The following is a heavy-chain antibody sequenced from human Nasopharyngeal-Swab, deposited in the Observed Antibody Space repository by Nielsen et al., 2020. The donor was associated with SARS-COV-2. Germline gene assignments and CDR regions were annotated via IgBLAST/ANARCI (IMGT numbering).Heavy chain of an antibody. J-gene: IGHJ6*04. D-gene: IGHD1-20*01. Sequence: VRQMPGKGLEWMGRIDPSDSYTNYSPSFQGHVTISADKSISTAYLQWSSLKASDTAMYYCARLSITGTPEGHYYYGMDVWGKGTTVTVSS. V-gene: IGHV5-10-1*01. CDR2: IDPSDSYT. CDR3: ARLSITGTPEGHYYYGMDV.